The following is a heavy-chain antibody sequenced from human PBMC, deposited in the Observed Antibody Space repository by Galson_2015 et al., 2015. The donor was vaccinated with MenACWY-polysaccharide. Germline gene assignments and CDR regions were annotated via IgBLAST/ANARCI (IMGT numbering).Heavy chain of an antibody. V-gene: IGHV3-23*01. Sequence: SLRLSCAASGFTFSNYGMSWVRQAPGKAPEWVSGIPGNGATTKYADSVKGRFTVSRDNARNTLHLEMTNLRVEDTAVYYCAKAHGGSSVYDGSHVWGQGTMVTVS. CDR3: AKAHGGSSVYDGSHV. D-gene: IGHD4-23*01. CDR2: IPGNGATT. CDR1: GFTFSNYG. J-gene: IGHJ3*01.